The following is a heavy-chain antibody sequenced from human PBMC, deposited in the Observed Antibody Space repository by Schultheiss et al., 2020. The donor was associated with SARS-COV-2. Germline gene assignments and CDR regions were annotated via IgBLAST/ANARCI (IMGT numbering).Heavy chain of an antibody. CDR2: IYYSGST. V-gene: IGHV4-61*05. Sequence: SETLSLTCTVSGGSISSGYYWGWIRQPPGKGLEWIGYIYYSGSTNYNPSLKSRVTISVDTSKNQFSLKLSSVTAADTAVYYCARLGIAAAAPGYYYGMDVWGQGTTVTVSS. CDR3: ARLGIAAAAPGYYYGMDV. D-gene: IGHD6-13*01. CDR1: GGSISSGYY. J-gene: IGHJ6*02.